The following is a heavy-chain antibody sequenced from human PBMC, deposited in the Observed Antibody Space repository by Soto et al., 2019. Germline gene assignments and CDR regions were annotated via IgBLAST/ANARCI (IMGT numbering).Heavy chain of an antibody. CDR2: ISSNGGST. CDR1: GFTFSSYA. J-gene: IGHJ4*02. V-gene: IGHV3-64D*06. D-gene: IGHD2-15*01. Sequence: GESLSLSCSASGFTFSSYAMHWVRPAPGKGLEYVSAISSNGGSTYYADSVKGRFTISRDNSKNTLYLQMSSLRAEDTAVYYCVKWARGGVVVSDYWGQGTLVTVSA. CDR3: VKWARGGVVVSDY.